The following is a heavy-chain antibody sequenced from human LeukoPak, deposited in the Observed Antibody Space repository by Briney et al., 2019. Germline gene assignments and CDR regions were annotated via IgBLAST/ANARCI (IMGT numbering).Heavy chain of an antibody. V-gene: IGHV1-2*02. CDR1: GYTFTDYY. CDR2: INPNSGGT. Sequence: ASVKVSCKAYGYTFTDYYMHWVRQAPGQGLEWMGWINPNSGGTNYAQKFQGRVTMTRDTSISTAYMELSRLRPDDTAVYYCARTPWRIAAAGTYYYYYYMDVWGKGTTVTVSS. D-gene: IGHD6-13*01. J-gene: IGHJ6*03. CDR3: ARTPWRIAAAGTYYYYYYMDV.